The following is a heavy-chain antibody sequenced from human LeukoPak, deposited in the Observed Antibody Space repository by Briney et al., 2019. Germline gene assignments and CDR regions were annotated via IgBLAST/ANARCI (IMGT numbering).Heavy chain of an antibody. CDR2: LNSDGSTT. V-gene: IGHV3-74*01. D-gene: IGHD4-17*01. J-gene: IGHJ4*02. Sequence: GSLRLSCAASGFTFSSFWMHWVRQVPGKGLVWVSGLNSDGSTTGYADSVRGRFTISRDNAKSTLYLQMNSLRAEETAVYYCARGGYGAHMGWGQGTLVTVSS. CDR1: GFTFSSFW. CDR3: ARGGYGAHMG.